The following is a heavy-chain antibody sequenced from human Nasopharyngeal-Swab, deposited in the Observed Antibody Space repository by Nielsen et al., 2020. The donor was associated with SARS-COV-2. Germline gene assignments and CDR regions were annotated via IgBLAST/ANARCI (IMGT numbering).Heavy chain of an antibody. CDR2: FDAEDCES. CDR3: ATVIRSIFGVAHGNSAFDY. Sequence: ASVQVSCKVSGDRLTELSMHWLRQAPGKGLAGMGGFDAEDCESLYEQKFQGRVAMTEDRSTGTAYMELSGLRSEDTAIYYCATVIRSIFGVAHGNSAFDYWGQGTLVTVSS. CDR1: GDRLTELS. D-gene: IGHD3-3*01. J-gene: IGHJ4*02. V-gene: IGHV1-24*01.